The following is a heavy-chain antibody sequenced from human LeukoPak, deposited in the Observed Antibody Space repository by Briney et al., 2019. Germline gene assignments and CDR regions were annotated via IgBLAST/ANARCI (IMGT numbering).Heavy chain of an antibody. J-gene: IGHJ5*02. D-gene: IGHD4-17*01. Sequence: GKSLRLSCAASGFTFSSYGMHWVRQAPGKGLEWVAVIWYDGSRKYYADSVRGRFTISRDNSKNTLYLQMNSLRAEDTAVYYCAKDTDYGDYVTWFDPWGQGTLVTVSS. CDR1: GFTFSSYG. CDR3: AKDTDYGDYVTWFDP. CDR2: IWYDGSRK. V-gene: IGHV3-33*06.